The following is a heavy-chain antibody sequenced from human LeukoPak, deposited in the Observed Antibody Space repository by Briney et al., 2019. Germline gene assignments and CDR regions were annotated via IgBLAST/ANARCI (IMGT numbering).Heavy chain of an antibody. J-gene: IGHJ4*02. D-gene: IGHD2-8*01. CDR3: TFYGIRGGY. CDR2: ISGSGDNT. CDR1: GFTFRNYA. Sequence: PGGSLRLSCAASGFTFRNYAMNWVRQAPGKGLEWVSAISGSGDNTYYADSVEGRFTISRDNSKNTLYLQMNSLRAEDTGVYYCTFYGIRGGYWGQGTLLTVSS. V-gene: IGHV3-23*01.